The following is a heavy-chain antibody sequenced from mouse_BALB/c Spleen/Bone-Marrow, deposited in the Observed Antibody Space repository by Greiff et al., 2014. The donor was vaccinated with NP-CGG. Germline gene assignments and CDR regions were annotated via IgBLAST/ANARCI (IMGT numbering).Heavy chain of an antibody. CDR1: GYTFTTYW. V-gene: IGHV1S81*02. CDR3: ARGDGKYAFAY. Sequence: QVQLQQSGAELVKPGASAKLSCKASGYTFTTYWMQWVKQRPGQGLEWIGEINPSNGHTNYNEKFKRKATLTVDKSSSTAYMQLSSLASEDSAVYYSARGDGKYAFAYWGQGTLVTVSA. CDR2: INPSNGHT. D-gene: IGHD2-1*01. J-gene: IGHJ3*01.